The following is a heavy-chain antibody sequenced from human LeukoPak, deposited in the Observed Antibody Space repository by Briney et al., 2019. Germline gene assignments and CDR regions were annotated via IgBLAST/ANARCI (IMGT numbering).Heavy chain of an antibody. CDR1: GDSISKNY. J-gene: IGHJ3*02. CDR2: INHSGST. Sequence: SETLSLTCSVSGDSISKNYWSWIRQPPGKGLEWIGEINHSGSTNYNPSLKSRVTISVDTSKNQFSLKLSSVTAADTAVYYCARGLRITMVRGVIGAFDIWGQGTMVTVSS. D-gene: IGHD3-10*01. V-gene: IGHV4-34*01. CDR3: ARGLRITMVRGVIGAFDI.